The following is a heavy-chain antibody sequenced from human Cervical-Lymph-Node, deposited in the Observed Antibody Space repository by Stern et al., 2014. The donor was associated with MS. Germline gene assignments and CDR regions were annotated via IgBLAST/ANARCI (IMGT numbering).Heavy chain of an antibody. J-gene: IGHJ6*02. CDR2: IIPIFGTA. CDR3: ARGELKEGLVRGMDV. Sequence: QVQLVESGAEVKKPGSSGKVSCKASGGTFSSYAISWVRQAPGQGLEWLGGIIPIFGTANYAQKFQGRVTITADEATSTAYMELSSLRSEDTAVYYCARGELKEGLVRGMDVWGQGTTVTVSS. D-gene: IGHD1-26*01. CDR1: GGTFSSYA. V-gene: IGHV1-69*01.